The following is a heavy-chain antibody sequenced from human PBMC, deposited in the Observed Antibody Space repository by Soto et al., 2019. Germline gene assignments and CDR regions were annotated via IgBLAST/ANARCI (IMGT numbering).Heavy chain of an antibody. J-gene: IGHJ4*02. CDR1: GFTFSSYA. CDR2: ISYDGSNK. Sequence: PGGSLRLSCAASGFTFSSYAMHWVRQAPGKXLEWVAVISYDGSNKYYADSVKGRFTISRDNSKNTLYLQMNSLRAEDTAVYYCARDLYYYDSSGYYSPRYWGQGTLVTVSS. V-gene: IGHV3-30-3*01. D-gene: IGHD3-22*01. CDR3: ARDLYYYDSSGYYSPRY.